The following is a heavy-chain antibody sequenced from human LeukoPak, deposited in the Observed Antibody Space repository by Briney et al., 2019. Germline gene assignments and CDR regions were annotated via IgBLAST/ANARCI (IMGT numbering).Heavy chain of an antibody. Sequence: PGRSLRLPCAASGFSFDDYAMHWVRQAPGKGLEWVSGISWNSGSMGYADSVKGRFTISRDNAKNSLYLQMNSLRAEDTALYYCAKDIATRLLWFGELSDAFDIWGQGTMVTVSS. CDR3: AKDIATRLLWFGELSDAFDI. D-gene: IGHD3-10*01. J-gene: IGHJ3*02. CDR1: GFSFDDYA. CDR2: ISWNSGSM. V-gene: IGHV3-9*01.